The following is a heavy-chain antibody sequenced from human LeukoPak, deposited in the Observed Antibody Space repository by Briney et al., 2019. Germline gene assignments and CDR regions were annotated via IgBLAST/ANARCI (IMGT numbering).Heavy chain of an antibody. CDR1: GYTLTQLS. V-gene: IGHV1-24*01. D-gene: IGHD6-13*01. Sequence: ASVKVSCKVSGYTLTQLSMHWVRQAPGKGREWMGGFDPEDGETIYAQKFQGRVTMTGDTSTDTAYTELSSLRSEDTAVYYCATDISKQQLEQNWFDPWGQGTLVTVSS. J-gene: IGHJ5*02. CDR3: ATDISKQQLEQNWFDP. CDR2: FDPEDGET.